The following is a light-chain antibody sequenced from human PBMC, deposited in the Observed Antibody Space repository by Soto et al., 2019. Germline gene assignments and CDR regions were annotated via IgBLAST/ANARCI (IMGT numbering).Light chain of an antibody. CDR3: QQYYSSPYT. CDR2: WAS. CDR1: QSVLYSSNNKNN. Sequence: DIVMTQSPDSLAVSLGERATINCKSSQSVLYSSNNKNNLAWYQQKLGQPPKLLIYWASTRESGVPDRFSGSGSGTDFTPTITSLQAEDVAVYYCQQYYSSPYTFGQGTKLEIK. J-gene: IGKJ2*01. V-gene: IGKV4-1*01.